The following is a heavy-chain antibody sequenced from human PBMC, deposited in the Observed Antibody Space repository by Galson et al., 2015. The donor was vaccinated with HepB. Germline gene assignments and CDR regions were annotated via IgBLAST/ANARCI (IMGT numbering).Heavy chain of an antibody. J-gene: IGHJ6*03. Sequence: SLRLSCAASGFTFDDFAMHWVRQAPGQGLEWVSGISWSSGSRAYADSVKGRFTISRDNAKNTLYLQMNSLRTEDTALYYCAKDIRVSYYYYMDVWGTGTTVTVSS. CDR3: AKDIRVSYYYYMDV. V-gene: IGHV3-9*01. D-gene: IGHD5/OR15-5a*01. CDR2: ISWSSGSR. CDR1: GFTFDDFA.